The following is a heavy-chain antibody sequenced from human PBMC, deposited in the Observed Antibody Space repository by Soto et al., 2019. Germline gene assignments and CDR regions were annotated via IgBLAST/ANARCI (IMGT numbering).Heavy chain of an antibody. CDR1: GGSISSGGYY. V-gene: IGHV4-31*03. D-gene: IGHD5-18*01. Sequence: SETLSLTCTVSGGSISSGGYYWSWIRQHPGKGLEWIGYIYYSGSTYYNPSLKSRVTISVDTSKNQFSLKLSSVTAADTAVYYCARMSGTAMVRDYFDYWGQGTLVTVSS. J-gene: IGHJ4*02. CDR3: ARMSGTAMVRDYFDY. CDR2: IYYSGST.